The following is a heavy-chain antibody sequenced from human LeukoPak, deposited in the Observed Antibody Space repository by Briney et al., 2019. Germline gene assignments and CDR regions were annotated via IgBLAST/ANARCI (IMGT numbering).Heavy chain of an antibody. CDR1: GFNLNDYA. J-gene: IGHJ6*02. CDR2: ISKASSTM. Sequence: GGSLRLSCSASGFNLNDYAMNWVRQAPGKGLEWVSYISKASSTMYYADSVKGRFTISRDNAKNSLYLQMNSLRAEDTALYYCAKDANYYYYGMDVWGQGTTVTVSS. V-gene: IGHV3-48*04. CDR3: AKDANYYYYGMDV.